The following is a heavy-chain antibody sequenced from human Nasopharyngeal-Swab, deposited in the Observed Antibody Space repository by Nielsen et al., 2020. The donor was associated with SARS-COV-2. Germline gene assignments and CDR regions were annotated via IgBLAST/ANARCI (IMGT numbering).Heavy chain of an antibody. CDR2: INEDGSEK. V-gene: IGHV3-7*01. CDR3: ARGGAVAGNDYYYGMDV. Sequence: GESLKISCAASGFSFSGYWMSWVRQAPGKGLEWVANINEDGSEKYYVDSVKGRFTISRDNAKKSLDLQMNSLRAEDTAVYYCARGGAVAGNDYYYGMDVWGQGTTVTVSS. J-gene: IGHJ6*02. D-gene: IGHD6-19*01. CDR1: GFSFSGYW.